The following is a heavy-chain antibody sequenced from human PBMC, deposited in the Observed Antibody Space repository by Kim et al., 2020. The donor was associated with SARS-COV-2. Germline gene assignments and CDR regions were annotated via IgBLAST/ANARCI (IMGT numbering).Heavy chain of an antibody. CDR2: IDYSGST. D-gene: IGHD2-15*01. J-gene: IGHJ4*02. Sequence: SETLSLTCTVSGGSISSSGYFWGWIRQPPGKGLEWIGSIDYSGSTYYNPSLNSGVAISVDTSKNQFSLKLSSVTAADTSVYYCATKCNCSGGSWYKTWGQGTLVTVSS. CDR1: GGSISSSGYF. CDR3: ATKCNCSGGSWYKT. V-gene: IGHV4-39*01.